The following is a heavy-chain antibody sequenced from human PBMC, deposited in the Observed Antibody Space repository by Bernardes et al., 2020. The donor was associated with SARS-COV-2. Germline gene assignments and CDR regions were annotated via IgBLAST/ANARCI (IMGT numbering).Heavy chain of an antibody. Sequence: ASVKVSCKASGYTLSDYYMHWVRQAPGQGLEWMGCINPHSGGSNYAQKFQGRVTVTRDTSISTAYMALSRLTSDDTVVYYCARDLDRLYSGSRTDAFDIGGQVTMVTV. J-gene: IGHJ3*02. V-gene: IGHV1-2*02. CDR2: INPHSGGS. CDR1: GYTLSDYY. CDR3: ARDLDRLYSGSRTDAFDI. D-gene: IGHD1-26*01.